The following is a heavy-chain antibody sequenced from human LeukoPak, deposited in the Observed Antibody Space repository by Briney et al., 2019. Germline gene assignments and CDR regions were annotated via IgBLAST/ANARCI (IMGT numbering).Heavy chain of an antibody. Sequence: ASVKVSCKVSGYTLTELSMHWVRQAPGKGLEWMGGFDPEDGETIYAQKFQSRVTMTEDTSTDTAYMELSSLRSEDTAVYYCATRAKDIVVGPGAFDIWGQGTMVTVSS. D-gene: IGHD2-2*01. V-gene: IGHV1-24*01. CDR3: ATRAKDIVVGPGAFDI. CDR1: GYTLTELS. J-gene: IGHJ3*02. CDR2: FDPEDGET.